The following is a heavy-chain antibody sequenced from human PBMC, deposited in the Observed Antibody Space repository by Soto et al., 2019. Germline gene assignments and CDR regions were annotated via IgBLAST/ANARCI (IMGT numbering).Heavy chain of an antibody. V-gene: IGHV3-23*01. CDR2: ISGSGGST. Sequence: GGALRLSCAPSGFSFSSYAMSWVRQAPGKGLEWVSAISGSGGSTYYADSVKGRFTISRDNSKNTLYLQMNSLRAEDTAGYSCAKDRPGGLFDAYWGQGTLVTVSS. J-gene: IGHJ4*02. D-gene: IGHD3-16*01. CDR1: GFSFSSYA. CDR3: AKDRPGGLFDAY.